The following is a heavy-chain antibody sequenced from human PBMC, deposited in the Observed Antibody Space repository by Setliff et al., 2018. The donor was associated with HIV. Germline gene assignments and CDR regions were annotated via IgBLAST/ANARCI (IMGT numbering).Heavy chain of an antibody. CDR1: GGSITASH. V-gene: IGHV4-59*08. Sequence: SETLSLTCTVSGGSITASHWSWIRQPAGKGLEWIAYIYKSGSTNYKASLKNRVTISADTSKNQFSLKLRSVTAADTAVYYCGRLSDTAMASFDSWGQGTLVTVSS. CDR2: IYKSGST. CDR3: GRLSDTAMASFDS. J-gene: IGHJ4*02. D-gene: IGHD5-18*01.